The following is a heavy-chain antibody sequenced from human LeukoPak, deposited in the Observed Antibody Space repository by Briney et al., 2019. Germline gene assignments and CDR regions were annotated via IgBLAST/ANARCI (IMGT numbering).Heavy chain of an antibody. J-gene: IGHJ4*02. D-gene: IGHD5-18*01. CDR3: ARDRGYSYGLDY. V-gene: IGHV4-59*12. Sequence: ETLSLTCTVSGGPISSYYWSWIRQPPGKGLEWVGYIYYSGSTNYNPSLKSRVTISVDTSKNQFSLKLSSVTAADTAVYYCARDRGYSYGLDYWGQGTLVTVSS. CDR2: IYYSGST. CDR1: GGPISSYY.